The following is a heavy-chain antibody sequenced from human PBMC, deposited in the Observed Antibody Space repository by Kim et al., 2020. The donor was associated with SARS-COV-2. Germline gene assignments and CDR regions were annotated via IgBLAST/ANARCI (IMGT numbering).Heavy chain of an antibody. D-gene: IGHD3-22*01. CDR2: IKQDGSEK. V-gene: IGHV3-7*03. Sequence: GGSLRLSCSASGFNFSDHGMNWVRQAPGKGLEWVANIKQDGSEKDYVDSVKGRFTISRDNAKNSLYLQMNSLRAEDTAVYYCVRWAYFSDHSGYYWGCGQGALVTVSS. CDR3: VRWAYFSDHSGYYWG. J-gene: IGHJ1*01. CDR1: GFNFSDHG.